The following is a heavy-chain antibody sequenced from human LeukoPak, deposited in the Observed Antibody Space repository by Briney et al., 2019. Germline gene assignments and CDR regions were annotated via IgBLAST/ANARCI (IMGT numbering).Heavy chain of an antibody. V-gene: IGHV4-59*08. Sequence: SETLSLTCSVSGGSVCNYYWSWIRQPPGKGLEWIGYVYYTGSTNYNPSLKSRVTMFEDKSKNQFSLRLYSVTVADTAVYYCARHFAYSSSSYFDYWGQGSLVTVSS. CDR1: GGSVCNYY. D-gene: IGHD6-6*01. CDR3: ARHFAYSSSSYFDY. J-gene: IGHJ4*02. CDR2: VYYTGST.